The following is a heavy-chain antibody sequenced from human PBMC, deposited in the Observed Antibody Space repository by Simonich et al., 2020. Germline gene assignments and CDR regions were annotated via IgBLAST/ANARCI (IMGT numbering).Heavy chain of an antibody. CDR1: GYTFTGYY. Sequence: QVQLVQSGAEVKKPGASVKVSCKASGYTFTGYYMHWVRQAPGQGLEGMEWINPTSGGTNYAQKFQGRVTMTRDTAISTAYMELSRLRSDDTAVYYCAGWPSIPASYGSGSYFDYWGQGTLVTVSS. V-gene: IGHV1-2*02. D-gene: IGHD3-10*01. CDR2: INPTSGGT. CDR3: AGWPSIPASYGSGSYFDY. J-gene: IGHJ4*02.